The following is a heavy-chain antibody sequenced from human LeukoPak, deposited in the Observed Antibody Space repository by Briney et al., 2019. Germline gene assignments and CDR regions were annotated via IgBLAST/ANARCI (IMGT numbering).Heavy chain of an antibody. CDR2: INHSGST. V-gene: IGHV4-30-4*08. D-gene: IGHD4-23*01. CDR3: ARPRRGGNSGKASIAFDI. J-gene: IGHJ3*02. Sequence: TSQTLSLTCTVSGGSISSGDYYWSWIRQPPGKGLEWIGEINHSGSTNYNPSLKSRVTISVDTSKNQFSLKLSSVTAADTAVYYCARPRRGGNSGKASIAFDIWGQGTMVTVSS. CDR1: GGSISSGDYY.